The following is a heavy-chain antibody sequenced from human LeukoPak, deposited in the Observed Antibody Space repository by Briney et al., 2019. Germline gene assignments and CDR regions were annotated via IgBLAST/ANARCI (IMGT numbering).Heavy chain of an antibody. D-gene: IGHD6-13*01. V-gene: IGHV4-39*01. J-gene: IGHJ4*02. Sequence: SETLSLTCTVSGGSINSSSYYWGWIRQPPGKGLEWIGSIYYSGSTYYNPSLKSRVTISVDTSKNQFSLKLSSVTAADTAVYYCARQGAAEQLGGIDYWGQGTLVTVSS. CDR3: ARQGAAEQLGGIDY. CDR2: IYYSGST. CDR1: GGSINSSSYY.